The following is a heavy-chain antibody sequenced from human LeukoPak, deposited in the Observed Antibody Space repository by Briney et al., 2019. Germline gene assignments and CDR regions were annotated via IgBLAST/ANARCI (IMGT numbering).Heavy chain of an antibody. D-gene: IGHD3-10*01. V-gene: IGHV3-23*01. CDR1: GFTFSSYA. CDR3: AKAVWFGEFDYYFFGLDV. J-gene: IGHJ6*02. CDR2: ISGSGGDT. Sequence: PGGSLRLSCAAFGFTFSSYAMGWVRQPPGKGLEWVSAISGSGGDTYYADSVKGRFTFSRDNSKNTLYLQMNSLRPEDTALYYCAKAVWFGEFDYYFFGLDVWGQGTTVTVSS.